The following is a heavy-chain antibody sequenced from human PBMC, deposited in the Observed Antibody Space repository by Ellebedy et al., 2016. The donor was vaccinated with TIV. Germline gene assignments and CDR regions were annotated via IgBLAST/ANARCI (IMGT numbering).Heavy chain of an antibody. V-gene: IGHV3-21*01. Sequence: PGGSLRLSCAASGFTFSSYSMNWVRQAPGKGLEWVSSISSSSSYIYYADSVKGRFTISRDNAKNSLYLQMNILRAEDTAVYYCARVDGYSSSWYESWYFDLWGRGTLVTVSS. J-gene: IGHJ2*01. CDR3: ARVDGYSSSWYESWYFDL. CDR2: ISSSSSYI. D-gene: IGHD6-13*01. CDR1: GFTFSSYS.